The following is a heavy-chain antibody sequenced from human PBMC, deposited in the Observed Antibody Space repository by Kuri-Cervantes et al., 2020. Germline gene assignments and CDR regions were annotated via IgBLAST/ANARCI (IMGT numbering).Heavy chain of an antibody. J-gene: IGHJ6*03. CDR1: GFTFSSYS. Sequence: GGSLRLSCAASGFTFSSYSMNWVRQAPGKGLEWVSSISSSSSYIYYAGSVKGRFTISRDNAKNSLYLQMNSLRAEDTAVYYCARDGAGRGHYYYMDVWGKGTTVTVSS. CDR2: ISSSSSYI. CDR3: ARDGAGRGHYYYMDV. V-gene: IGHV3-21*01. D-gene: IGHD6-13*01.